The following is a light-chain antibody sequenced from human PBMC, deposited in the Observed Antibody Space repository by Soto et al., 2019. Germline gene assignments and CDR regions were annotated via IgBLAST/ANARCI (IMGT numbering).Light chain of an antibody. CDR3: QQGDNSPRT. CDR2: GAS. CDR1: QRISTN. V-gene: IGKV3-15*01. Sequence: EIVMTQSPASLSVSPGESATLSCRASQRISTNLAWYQQKGGQPPRLLIYGASTRATGITQRFSGSGSGTDFTLTITRLEPEDFAVYYCQQGDNSPRTFGSGTKVEIK. J-gene: IGKJ1*01.